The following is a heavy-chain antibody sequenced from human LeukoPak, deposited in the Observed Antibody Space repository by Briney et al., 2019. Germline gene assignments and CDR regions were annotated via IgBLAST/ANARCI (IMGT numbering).Heavy chain of an antibody. V-gene: IGHV4-4*07. D-gene: IGHD3-10*01. CDR1: GDFFKNYW. Sequence: SETLSLTCDVSGDFFKNYWWGWVRQPPGKGLEWIGRVYAPGSTRFNPSLKSRLTMSMDTSTNQLSLKLTSVTAADTAVYFCARQGFTVSYYFLDYWSQGTLVAVSS. CDR3: ARQGFTVSYYFLDY. CDR2: VYAPGST. J-gene: IGHJ4*02.